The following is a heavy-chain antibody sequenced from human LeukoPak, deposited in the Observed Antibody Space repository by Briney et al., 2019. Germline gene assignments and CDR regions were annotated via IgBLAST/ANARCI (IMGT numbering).Heavy chain of an antibody. V-gene: IGHV1-69*04. CDR2: IIPILGIA. J-gene: IGHJ4*02. CDR1: GGTFSSYA. D-gene: IGHD5-18*01. Sequence: SVKVSCKASGGTFSSYAISWVRQAPGQGLEWMGRIIPILGIANYAQKFQGRVTITADKSTSTAYMELSSLRSEDTAVYYCASTAMVLYYFDYWGQETLVTVSS. CDR3: ASTAMVLYYFDY.